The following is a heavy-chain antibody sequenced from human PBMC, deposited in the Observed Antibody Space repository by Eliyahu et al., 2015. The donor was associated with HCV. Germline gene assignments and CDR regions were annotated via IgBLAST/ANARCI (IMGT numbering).Heavy chain of an antibody. CDR3: ARRGCGGDCYSDDAFDI. CDR2: IYYSGST. V-gene: IGHV4-59*08. CDR1: GGSISSYY. J-gene: IGHJ3*02. Sequence: QVQLQESGPGLVKPSETLSLTCTVSGGSISSYYWSWIRQPPGKGLEWIGYIYYSGSTNYNPSLKSRVTISVDTSKNQFSLKLSSVTAADTAVYYCARRGCGGDCYSDDAFDIWGQGTMVTVSS. D-gene: IGHD2-21*02.